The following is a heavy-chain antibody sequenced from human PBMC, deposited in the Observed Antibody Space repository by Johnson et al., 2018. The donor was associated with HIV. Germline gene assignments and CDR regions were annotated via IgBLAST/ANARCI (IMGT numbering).Heavy chain of an antibody. CDR1: GFTFEDYG. Sequence: VQLLESGGGAVRPGGSLRLSCVVSGFTFEDYGMSWVRQAPGKGLEWVSVLYSGGSTYYADPVKGRFTIPRDNSKNTLYLQMNSLRAEDTAVYYCAREVAGDYGDSPGAFDIWGQGTMVTVSS. V-gene: IGHV3-66*01. D-gene: IGHD4-17*01. CDR2: LYSGGST. J-gene: IGHJ3*02. CDR3: AREVAGDYGDSPGAFDI.